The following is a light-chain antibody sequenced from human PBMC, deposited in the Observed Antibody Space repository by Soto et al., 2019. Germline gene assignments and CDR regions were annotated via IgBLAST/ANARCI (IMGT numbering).Light chain of an antibody. CDR2: EVS. J-gene: IGLJ1*01. V-gene: IGLV2-23*02. Sequence: QSALAQPASVSGSPGQSITISCTGTSSDVGSYNLVSWYQQHLGKAPKVMIYEVSERPSGVSNRFSGSQSGNTASLTISGLQAEDEADYYCCSYAGSSTPYVFGTGTKVTV. CDR1: SSDVGSYNL. CDR3: CSYAGSSTPYV.